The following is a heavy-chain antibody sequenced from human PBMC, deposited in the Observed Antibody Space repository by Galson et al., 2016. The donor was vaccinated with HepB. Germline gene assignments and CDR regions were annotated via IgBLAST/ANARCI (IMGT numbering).Heavy chain of an antibody. CDR1: GFTFSNAW. D-gene: IGHD2-21*02. Sequence: SLRLSCAASGFTFSNAWMSWVRQAPGKGLECVANIKYDGSEKHYVDSVKGRFTISRDNAKNTLYLQMDSLRAEDAAVYYCAKEPIQCGGDCTRASYYFDYWCQGLLVTVSS. J-gene: IGHJ4*02. CDR3: AKEPIQCGGDCTRASYYFDY. CDR2: IKYDGSEK. V-gene: IGHV3-7*05.